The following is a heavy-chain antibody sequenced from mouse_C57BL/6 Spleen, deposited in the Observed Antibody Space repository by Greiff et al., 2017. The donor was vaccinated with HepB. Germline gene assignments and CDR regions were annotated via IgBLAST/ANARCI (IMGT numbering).Heavy chain of an antibody. CDR3: ARPNCGSIHWYFDV. CDR2: IWSGGST. CDR1: GFSFTSYG. V-gene: IGHV2-2*01. Sequence: QVQLKESGPGLVQPSQSLSITCTVSGFSFTSYGVHWVRQSPGKGLEWLGVIWSGGSTDYNAAFISRLSISKDNSKSQVFFKMNSLQADDTAIYYCARPNCGSIHWYFDVWGTGTTVTVSS. D-gene: IGHD1-1*01. J-gene: IGHJ1*03.